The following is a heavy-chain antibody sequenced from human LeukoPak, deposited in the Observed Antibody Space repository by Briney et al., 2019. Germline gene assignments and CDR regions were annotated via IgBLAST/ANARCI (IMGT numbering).Heavy chain of an antibody. Sequence: GGSLRLSCAASRFTFSRYELNWVRQAPGKGLGWVSYTSSSGSIIYFADSVKGRFTISRDNAKNSLYLQMNSLRAEDTALYYCARDLGMTDGDYVSYFDYWGQGTLVSVSS. J-gene: IGHJ4*02. CDR1: RFTFSRYE. D-gene: IGHD4-17*01. V-gene: IGHV3-48*03. CDR2: TSSSGSII. CDR3: ARDLGMTDGDYVSYFDY.